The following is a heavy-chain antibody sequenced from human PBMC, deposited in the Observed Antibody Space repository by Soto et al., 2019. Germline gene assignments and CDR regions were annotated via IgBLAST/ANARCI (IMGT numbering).Heavy chain of an antibody. CDR1: GFSFHTYA. J-gene: IGHJ4*02. CDR2: LSGSGGST. CDR3: AKDLRDWEFFDY. D-gene: IGHD1-26*01. Sequence: VQLLESGGGLVQPGGSLRLSCAASGFSFHTYAMGWVRQAPGKGLEWVSSLSGSGGSTNYADSVKGRFTISRDNSKDTLYLQMNNLRAEDTAMYYCAKDLRDWEFFDYWGLGTLVTVSS. V-gene: IGHV3-23*01.